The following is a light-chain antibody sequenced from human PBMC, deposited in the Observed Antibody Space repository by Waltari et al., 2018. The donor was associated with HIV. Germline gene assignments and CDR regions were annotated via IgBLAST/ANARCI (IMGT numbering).Light chain of an antibody. CDR2: KND. Sequence: QSVLTQPPSASGTPGQWVTISCSGSSPNIGSNIVNWYQQFPGTAPKVLIYKNDQRPSGVPDRFSGSKSGTSASLAISGLQSEDEADYYCAAWDDSLNGPNWVFGGGTKLTVL. V-gene: IGLV1-44*01. CDR3: AAWDDSLNGPNWV. CDR1: SPNIGSNI. J-gene: IGLJ3*02.